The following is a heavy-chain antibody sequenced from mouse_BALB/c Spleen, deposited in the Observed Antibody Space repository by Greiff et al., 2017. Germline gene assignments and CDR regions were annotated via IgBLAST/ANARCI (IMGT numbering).Heavy chain of an antibody. CDR2: INPSNGRT. J-gene: IGHJ3*01. D-gene: IGHD2-1*01. CDR3: ARGTYGIQFAY. V-gene: IGHV1S81*02. CDR1: GYTFTSYW. Sequence: QVQLKQPGAELVKPGASVKLSCKASGYTFTSYWMHWVKQRPGQGLEWIGEINPSNGRTNYNEKFKSKATLTVDKSSSTAYMQLSSLTSEDSAVYYCARGTYGIQFAYWGQGTLVTVSA.